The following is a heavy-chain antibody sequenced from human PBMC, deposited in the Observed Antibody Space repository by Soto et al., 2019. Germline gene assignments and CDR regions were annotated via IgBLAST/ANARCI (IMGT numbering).Heavy chain of an antibody. CDR3: TRDTFGDQDY. Sequence: EVQLVESGGGLVQPGGSLRLSCAASGFTLRNFWVHWVRQVPGKGLVWVSRINPGGSGTSYADSVKGRFTISRDNSKNEVYLQMSSLIAEDTAVYYCTRDTFGDQDYWGQGILVTVSS. V-gene: IGHV3-74*01. D-gene: IGHD4-17*01. CDR2: INPGGSGT. J-gene: IGHJ4*02. CDR1: GFTLRNFW.